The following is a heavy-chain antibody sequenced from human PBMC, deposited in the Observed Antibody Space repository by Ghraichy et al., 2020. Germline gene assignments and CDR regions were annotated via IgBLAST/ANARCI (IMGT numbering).Heavy chain of an antibody. V-gene: IGHV3-23*01. Sequence: GGSLRLSCEASGFTFDTYAMSWVRQAPGKGLEWVSTISGSGASTYYADSVKGRFTISRDNSKNTLSLQMNSLRGEDTAVYYCAKDAPADCGGDCYFEYWGQGTLVTVSS. J-gene: IGHJ4*02. CDR3: AKDAPADCGGDCYFEY. CDR1: GFTFDTYA. D-gene: IGHD2-21*02. CDR2: ISGSGAST.